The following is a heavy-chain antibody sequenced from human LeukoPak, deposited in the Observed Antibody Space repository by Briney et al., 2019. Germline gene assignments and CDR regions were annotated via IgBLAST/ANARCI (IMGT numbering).Heavy chain of an antibody. J-gene: IGHJ4*02. Sequence: PGGSLRLSCAASGFTFSSYGMHWVRQAPGKGLEWVAFIRYDGSNKYYADSVKGRFTISRDNSKNTLYLQMNSLRAEDTAVYYCALTTVVTGPGDYWGQGTLVTVSS. V-gene: IGHV3-30*02. CDR1: GFTFSSYG. CDR3: ALTTVVTGPGDY. CDR2: IRYDGSNK. D-gene: IGHD4-23*01.